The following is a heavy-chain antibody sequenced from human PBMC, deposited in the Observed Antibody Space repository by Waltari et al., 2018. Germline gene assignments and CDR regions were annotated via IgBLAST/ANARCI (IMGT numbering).Heavy chain of an antibody. CDR3: ARVRTILTEAFHT. V-gene: IGHV4-39*07. J-gene: IGHJ3*02. D-gene: IGHD3-9*01. Sequence: QVQLQESGPGLVKPSESLSLTCTVSGESMTTAASYWAWIRQPPGKGLQFIGSIYFSGISYSWSSLQNRVAISSDTSNNQCSLTMTSLTSADTAIYYCARVRTILTEAFHTWGPGTLVTVSP. CDR1: GESMTTAASY. CDR2: IYFSGIS.